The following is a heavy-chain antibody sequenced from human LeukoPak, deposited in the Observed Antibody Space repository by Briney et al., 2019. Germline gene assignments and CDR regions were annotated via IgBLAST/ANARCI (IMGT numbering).Heavy chain of an antibody. CDR3: ARAETYSSSWFAPLGAFDI. CDR2: ISSSSSYI. D-gene: IGHD6-13*01. J-gene: IGHJ3*02. V-gene: IGHV3-21*01. Sequence: GGSLRLSCAASGFTFSSYSMNWVRQAPGKGLEWVSSISSSSSYIYYADSVKGRFTISRDNAKMSLYLQMNSLRAEDTAVYYCARAETYSSSWFAPLGAFDIWGQGTMVTVSS. CDR1: GFTFSSYS.